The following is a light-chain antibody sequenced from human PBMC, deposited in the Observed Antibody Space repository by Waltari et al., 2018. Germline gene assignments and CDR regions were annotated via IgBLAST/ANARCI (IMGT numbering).Light chain of an antibody. J-gene: IGKJ2*02. V-gene: IGKV1-39*01. CDR2: AAS. Sequence: DIQMTQSPSSLSASVGDRVTITCRASQSISSYLNWYQQKPGKAPQLLIYAASSLQSGVPSRFSGRGSGTDFTLTISSLQPEDFATYYCQQSYSTPCTFGQGTKLEIK. CDR3: QQSYSTPCT. CDR1: QSISSY.